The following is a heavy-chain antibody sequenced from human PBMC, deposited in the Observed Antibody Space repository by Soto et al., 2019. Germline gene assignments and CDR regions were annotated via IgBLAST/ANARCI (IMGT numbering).Heavy chain of an antibody. CDR1: GGSISSYY. D-gene: IGHD5-18*01. J-gene: IGHJ5*02. V-gene: IGHV4-59*01. CDR2: IYYSGST. Sequence: LSLTCTVSGGSISSYYWSWIRQPPGKGLEWIGYIYYSGSTNYNPSLKSRVTISVDTSKNQFSLKLSSVTAADTAVYYCARGGYSYGYIPYNWFDPWGQGTLVTVSS. CDR3: ARGGYSYGYIPYNWFDP.